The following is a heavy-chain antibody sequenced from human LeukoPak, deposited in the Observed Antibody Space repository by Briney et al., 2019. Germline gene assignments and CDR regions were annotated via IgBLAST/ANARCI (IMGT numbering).Heavy chain of an antibody. CDR3: ARGVSSSWFSSWFDS. J-gene: IGHJ5*01. V-gene: IGHV1-2*02. CDR1: GYNFIDYY. CDR2: MNPNTGGT. D-gene: IGHD3-22*01. Sequence: ASVKVSCKTSGYNFIDYYINWVRQAPGQGLEWMAWMNPNTGGTKLAQRFQGRVTMTRDTSISTAYMELSRLTSDDTAVYYCARGVSSSWFSSWFDSWGQGTLVSVSS.